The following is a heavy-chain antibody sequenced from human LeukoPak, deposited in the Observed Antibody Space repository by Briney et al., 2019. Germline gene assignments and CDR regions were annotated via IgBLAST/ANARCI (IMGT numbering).Heavy chain of an antibody. CDR3: ARDLGGLYYYYMDV. V-gene: IGHV4-59*12. D-gene: IGHD3-16*01. CDR1: GGSISSYY. J-gene: IGHJ6*03. Sequence: SETLSLTCTVSGGSISSYYWSWIRQPPGQGLEWIGYIYHSGSTHYNPSLKSRVTISVDTSKNQFSLKLSSVTAADTAVYYCARDLGGLYYYYMDVWGKGTTVTISS. CDR2: IYHSGST.